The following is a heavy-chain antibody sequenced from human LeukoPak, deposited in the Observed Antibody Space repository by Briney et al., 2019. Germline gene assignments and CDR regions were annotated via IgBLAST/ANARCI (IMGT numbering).Heavy chain of an antibody. D-gene: IGHD5-12*01. V-gene: IGHV3-21*01. CDR2: ISSSSSYI. CDR3: AREKRGARRGYGGYDYYFDY. CDR1: GFTFSS. J-gene: IGHJ4*02. Sequence: GGSLRLSCAASGFTFSSMNWVRQAPGKGLEWVSSISSSSSYIYYADSVKGRFTISRDNAKNSLYLQMNSLRAEDTAVYYCAREKRGARRGYGGYDYYFDYWGQGTLVTVSS.